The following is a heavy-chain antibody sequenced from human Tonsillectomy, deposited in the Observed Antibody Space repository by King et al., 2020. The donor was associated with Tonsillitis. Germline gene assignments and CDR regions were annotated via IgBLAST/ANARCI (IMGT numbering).Heavy chain of an antibody. J-gene: IGHJ6*02. D-gene: IGHD5-12*01. Sequence: VQLVESGGGLVQPGGSLRLSCAASEFTLSNYWMSWVRQAPGKGLEWVANIKQDGGEKYYVDSVKGRFTISRDNAKNSLYLQMNSLRAEDTDVYYCAREGWLDYYSGMDVWGQGTTVTVSS. CDR2: IKQDGGEK. CDR3: AREGWLDYYSGMDV. CDR1: EFTLSNYW. V-gene: IGHV3-7*01.